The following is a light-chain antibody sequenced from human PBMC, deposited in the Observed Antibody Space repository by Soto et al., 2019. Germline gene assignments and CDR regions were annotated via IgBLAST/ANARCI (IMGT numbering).Light chain of an antibody. CDR1: STDVGGYNY. CDR2: DVT. J-gene: IGLJ2*01. CDR3: SSYSSRSTVV. Sequence: QSALTQPASVSRSPGQSITISCTGASTDVGGYNYVSWYQQHPGQAPKLMIYDVTNRPSGVSNRFSGSKSGNTASLTISGVQAEDEADYFCSSYSSRSTVVFGGGTK. V-gene: IGLV2-14*01.